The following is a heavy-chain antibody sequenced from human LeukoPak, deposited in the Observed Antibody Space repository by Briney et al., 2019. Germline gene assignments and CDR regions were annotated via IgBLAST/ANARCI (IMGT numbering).Heavy chain of an antibody. V-gene: IGHV3-30*03. J-gene: IGHJ4*03. CDR1: GFIFSNYG. Sequence: GGSLRLSFPASGFIFSNYGMHGVRQAPGKGLEWVALVSYEGDSTYYADSVKGRFTISRDNSKDMLYLQMNSLRAEDTAVYYCSRNYGDSCQTLCYGRWGHGTLVTVSA. CDR2: VSYEGDST. D-gene: IGHD4-17*01. CDR3: SRNYGDSCQTLCYGR.